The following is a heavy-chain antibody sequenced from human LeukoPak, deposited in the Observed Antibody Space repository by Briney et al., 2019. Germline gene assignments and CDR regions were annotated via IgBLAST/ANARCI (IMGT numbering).Heavy chain of an antibody. CDR3: ARLWTGYYYFDY. Sequence: GGSLRLSCAASGFTFSSYAMSWVRQAPGKGLEWVSAISGSGGSTYYADSVKGRFTISRDNSKNTLYLQMNSLRAEDTAVYYRARLWTGYYYFDYWGQGTLVTVSS. CDR2: ISGSGGST. D-gene: IGHD4/OR15-4a*01. J-gene: IGHJ4*02. CDR1: GFTFSSYA. V-gene: IGHV3-23*01.